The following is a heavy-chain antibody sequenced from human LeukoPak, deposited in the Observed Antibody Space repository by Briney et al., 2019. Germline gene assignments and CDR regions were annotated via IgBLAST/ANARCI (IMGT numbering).Heavy chain of an antibody. D-gene: IGHD3-10*01. V-gene: IGHV4-59*12. J-gene: IGHJ4*02. CDR1: GGSISSYY. CDR3: ARDQTYSGSGIYTYFDY. Sequence: SETLSLTCTVSGGSISSYYWSWIRQPPGKGLEWIGYIYYSGSTNYNPSLKSRVTISADTSKNHFSLKLTSVTAADTAVYYCARDQTYSGSGIYTYFDYWGQGILVTVSS. CDR2: IYYSGST.